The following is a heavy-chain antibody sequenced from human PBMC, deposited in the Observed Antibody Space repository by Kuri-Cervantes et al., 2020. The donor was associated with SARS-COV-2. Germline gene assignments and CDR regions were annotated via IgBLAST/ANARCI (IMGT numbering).Heavy chain of an antibody. CDR3: ARPGGFLDV. Sequence: SETLSLTCAVSGYSISSGYYWGWIRQPPGKGLEWIGSIYHSGSTYYSPSLKSRVTISVDTSKNQFSLKLSSVTAADTAVYYCARPGGFLDVWGKGTTVTVSS. J-gene: IGHJ6*04. CDR2: IYHSGST. D-gene: IGHD4-23*01. CDR1: GYSISSGYY. V-gene: IGHV4-38-2*01.